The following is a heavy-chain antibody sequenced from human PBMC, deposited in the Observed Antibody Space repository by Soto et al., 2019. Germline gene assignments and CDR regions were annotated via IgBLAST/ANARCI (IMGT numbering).Heavy chain of an antibody. CDR1: GYTFTSYV. CDR2: ISADNHNT. CDR3: ARESRNYDALDY. Sequence: ASVKVSCKTSGYTFTSYVISWVRQAPGHGLEWMGWISADNHNTNVAQNFQGRVTLTTDTSTTTVFMELRNLRSDDTAAYYCARESRNYDALDYWGQGTLVTVSS. J-gene: IGHJ4*02. V-gene: IGHV1-18*01. D-gene: IGHD3-22*01.